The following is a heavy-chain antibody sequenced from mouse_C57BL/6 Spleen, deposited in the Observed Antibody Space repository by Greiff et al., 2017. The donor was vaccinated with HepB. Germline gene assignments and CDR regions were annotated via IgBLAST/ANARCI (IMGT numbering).Heavy chain of an antibody. Sequence: EVKLMESGGDLVKPGGSLKLSCAASGFTFSSYGMSWVRQTPDKRLEWVATISSGGSYTYYPDSVKGRFTISRDNAKNTLYLQMSSLKSEDTAMYYCARLVSHYYAMDYWGQGTSVTVSS. D-gene: IGHD6-1*01. CDR2: ISSGGSYT. J-gene: IGHJ4*01. CDR1: GFTFSSYG. CDR3: ARLVSHYYAMDY. V-gene: IGHV5-6*01.